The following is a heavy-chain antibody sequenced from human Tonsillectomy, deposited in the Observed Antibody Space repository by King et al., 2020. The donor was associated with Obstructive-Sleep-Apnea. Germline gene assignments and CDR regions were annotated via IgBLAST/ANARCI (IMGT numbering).Heavy chain of an antibody. CDR2: LKEAGTEK. V-gene: IGHV3-7*01. J-gene: IGHJ4*02. Sequence: VQLVESGGGLVQPGGSLRLSCATSGFAFNSYWMSWVRQAPGKGLERVAYLKEAGTEKYHLDSVKGRFIISRDNAKNSLYLQMNSLRADDTAVYYCARERVSSGYYGDYFDFWGQGALVTVSS. CDR3: ARERVSSGYYGDYFDF. CDR1: GFAFNSYW. D-gene: IGHD3-22*01.